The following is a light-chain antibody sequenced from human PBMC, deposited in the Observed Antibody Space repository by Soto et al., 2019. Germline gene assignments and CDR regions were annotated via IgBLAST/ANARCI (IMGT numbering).Light chain of an antibody. J-gene: IGLJ2*01. CDR1: SSDVGGYNF. V-gene: IGLV2-14*01. CDR2: EVT. Sequence: QSALTQPASVSGSHGQSITISCTGTSSDVGGYNFVSWYQQHPGKDPKVVIFEVTKRPSGVSSRFSGSKSANTASLTVSGLQAEDEGDYYCSSFTRSSTVLFGGGTNLTVL. CDR3: SSFTRSSTVL.